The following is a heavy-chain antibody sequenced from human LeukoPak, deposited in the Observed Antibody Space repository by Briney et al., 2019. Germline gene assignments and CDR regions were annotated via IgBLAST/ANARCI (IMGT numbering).Heavy chain of an antibody. CDR1: GGSFSSYY. D-gene: IGHD3-16*02. J-gene: IGHJ4*02. V-gene: IGHV4-34*01. CDR3: AGVSVRYDDIGGSNRYAKFEY. CDR2: INHSGST. Sequence: SETLSLTCPVYGGSFSSYYWSWIRQPQGKGLEWIGEINHSGSTNYNPSLKSRVTISVDTSKNQFSLKLSSVTPAAPAVYYCAGVSVRYDDIGGSNRYAKFEYWGQ.